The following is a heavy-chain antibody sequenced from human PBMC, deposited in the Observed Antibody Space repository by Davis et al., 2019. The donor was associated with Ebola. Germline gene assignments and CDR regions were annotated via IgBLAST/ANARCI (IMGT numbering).Heavy chain of an antibody. CDR3: AKAYVRGFGETHYFDY. Sequence: GESLKIFCAASGFTFSDYGMHWVSQAPGKGLEWVAFIRYDESRTFFEDSVKVRFTISSDNSKNTVNLQMNSLRPEDTAVYYCAKAYVRGFGETHYFDYWGQGTLVTVSS. CDR1: GFTFSDYG. D-gene: IGHD3-10*01. CDR2: IRYDESRT. V-gene: IGHV3-30*02. J-gene: IGHJ4*02.